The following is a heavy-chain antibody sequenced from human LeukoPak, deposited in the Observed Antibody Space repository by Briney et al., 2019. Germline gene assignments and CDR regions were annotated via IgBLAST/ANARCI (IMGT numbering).Heavy chain of an antibody. CDR1: GFTFSSYS. V-gene: IGHV3-21*01. CDR2: ISSSSSYI. CDR3: ARVSGQNIVVVPALDYYFDY. D-gene: IGHD2-2*01. Sequence: GGSLRLXCAASGFTFSSYSMNWVRQAPGKGLEWVSSISSSSSYIYYADSVKGRFTISRDNAKNSLYLQMNSLRAEDTAVYYCARVSGQNIVVVPALDYYFDYWGQGTLVTVSS. J-gene: IGHJ4*02.